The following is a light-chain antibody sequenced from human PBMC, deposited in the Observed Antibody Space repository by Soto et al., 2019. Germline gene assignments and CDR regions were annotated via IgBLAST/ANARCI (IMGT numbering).Light chain of an antibody. CDR1: QSVSSY. CDR2: DAS. V-gene: IGKV3-11*01. J-gene: IGKJ4*01. Sequence: EIVLTQSPATLSLSPGERATLSCRASQSVSSYLAWYQQKPGQAPRLLIYDASNMATGIPARFSGSGSGTDFTLTISSLEPEDFAVYYCQQRSNWPPPTFGGGTKVEIK. CDR3: QQRSNWPPPT.